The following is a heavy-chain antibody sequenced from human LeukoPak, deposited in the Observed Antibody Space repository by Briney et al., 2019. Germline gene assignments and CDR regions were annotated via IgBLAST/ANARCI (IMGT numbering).Heavy chain of an antibody. V-gene: IGHV3-74*01. D-gene: IGHD5-24*01. CDR3: VRGADGSLM. Sequence: PGGSLRLSCAASGFTFSSHWMHWVRQAPGKGLVWVSRINRGGSTTNYADSVKGRFTISRDHAKNTRYLQKNSLRAEDTAVYSCVRGADGSLMWGEGTVVSVSS. CDR1: GFTFSSHW. CDR2: INRGGSTT. J-gene: IGHJ3*01.